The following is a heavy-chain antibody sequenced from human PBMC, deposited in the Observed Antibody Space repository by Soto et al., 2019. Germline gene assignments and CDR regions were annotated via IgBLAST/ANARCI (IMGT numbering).Heavy chain of an antibody. CDR2: IYYSGST. V-gene: IGHV4-39*01. CDR3: ARHTPAISISDH. CDR1: EGTSGDSGDR. D-gene: IGHD2-15*01. Sequence: PFEMLRVRWTVAEGTSGDSGDRWGRISQPPGKGLEWIGSIYYSGSTYYNPSLKSRVTISVDTSKNLFSLKLSSVTAADTAVYYCARHTPAISISDHWGQGTLVTVPQ. J-gene: IGHJ4*02.